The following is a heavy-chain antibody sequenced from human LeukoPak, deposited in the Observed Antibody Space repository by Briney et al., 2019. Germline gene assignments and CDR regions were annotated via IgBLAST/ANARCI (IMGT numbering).Heavy chain of an antibody. V-gene: IGHV3-11*04. CDR2: ISSTGSTK. Sequence: GGSLRLSCAASGFTFSDYYMSWIRQAPGKGLKWVSYISSTGSTKNYAASVKGRFTISRDNAKNSLYLQMNSLRAEDTAVYYCARDQALITMVRGVAHYFDYWGQGTLVTVSS. D-gene: IGHD3-10*01. CDR1: GFTFSDYY. J-gene: IGHJ4*02. CDR3: ARDQALITMVRGVAHYFDY.